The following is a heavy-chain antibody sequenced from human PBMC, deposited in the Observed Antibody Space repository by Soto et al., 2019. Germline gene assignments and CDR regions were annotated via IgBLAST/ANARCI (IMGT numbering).Heavy chain of an antibody. D-gene: IGHD3-16*01. Sequence: QVRLQESGPGLVKPSGTLSLTCGVSGDSIRSDSWWTWVRQSPGKGLEWIGGIFHSGSTNYNPSLKSRVTISVDKSRNEFSLQLSSVTAADTAVYFCVGLMFHYETNKSDNRDYGMDVWGQGTTVVVSS. CDR1: GDSIRSDSW. CDR2: IFHSGST. CDR3: VGLMFHYETNKSDNRDYGMDV. J-gene: IGHJ6*02. V-gene: IGHV4-4*02.